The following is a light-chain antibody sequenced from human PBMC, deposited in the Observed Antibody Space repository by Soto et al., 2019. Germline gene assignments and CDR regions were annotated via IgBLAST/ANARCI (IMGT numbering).Light chain of an antibody. Sequence: QPVLTQPPSVSGAPGQRVTISCTGSSSNIGAGYDVHWCQQLPGTAPKLLIYGNSNRPSGVPDRFSGSKSGTSASLAITGLQAEDEADYYCQSYDSSLSALFGGGTKLTVL. CDR2: GNS. J-gene: IGLJ3*02. V-gene: IGLV1-40*01. CDR3: QSYDSSLSAL. CDR1: SSNIGAGYD.